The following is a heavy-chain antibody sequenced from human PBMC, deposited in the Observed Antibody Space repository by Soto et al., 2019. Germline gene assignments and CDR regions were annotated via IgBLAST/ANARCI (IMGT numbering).Heavy chain of an antibody. CDR3: AKDRRSSIIPLAGPGY. CDR2: IIPIFGTA. CDR1: GGTFSSYA. D-gene: IGHD6-19*01. Sequence: SVKVSCKASGGTFSSYAISWVRQAPGQGLEWMGGIIPIFGTANYAQKFQGRVTITADESTSTAYMELSSLRSEDTAVYYCAKDRRSSIIPLAGPGYWGQGTLVTASS. V-gene: IGHV1-69*13. J-gene: IGHJ4*02.